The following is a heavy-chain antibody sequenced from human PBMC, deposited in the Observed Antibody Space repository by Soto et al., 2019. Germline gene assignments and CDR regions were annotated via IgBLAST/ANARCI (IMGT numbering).Heavy chain of an antibody. CDR3: ERERGRGVVVTATLDY. D-gene: IGHD2-21*02. CDR1: GGTFSSYA. V-gene: IGHV1-69*06. Sequence: QVQLVQSGAEVKKPGSSVKVSCKASGGTFSSYAISWVRQAPGQGLEWMGGIIPIFGTATYAQKFQGRVTITADKSTSTAYMELSSLRSEDTAVYYCERERGRGVVVTATLDYWGQGTLVTVSS. J-gene: IGHJ4*02. CDR2: IIPIFGTA.